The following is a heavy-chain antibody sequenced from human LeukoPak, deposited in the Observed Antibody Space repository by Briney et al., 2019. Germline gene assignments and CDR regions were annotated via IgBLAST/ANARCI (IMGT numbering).Heavy chain of an antibody. CDR1: GFTFSSYA. CDR2: ISYDGSNK. Sequence: GRSLRFSCAASGFTFSSYAMHWVRQAPGKGLEWVAVISYDGSNKYYADSVKGRFTISRDNSKNTLYLQMNSLRAEDTAVYYCARDRFRDGYNYFDYWGQGTLVTVSS. V-gene: IGHV3-30-3*01. D-gene: IGHD5-24*01. J-gene: IGHJ4*02. CDR3: ARDRFRDGYNYFDY.